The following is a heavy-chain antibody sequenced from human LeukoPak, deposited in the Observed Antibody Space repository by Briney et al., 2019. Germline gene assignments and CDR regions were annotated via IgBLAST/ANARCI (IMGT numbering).Heavy chain of an antibody. D-gene: IGHD4-17*01. CDR3: AKDPGPNGDYFN. CDR2: ISGSGGST. V-gene: IGHV3-23*01. Sequence: GGSLRLSRAASGFTFSSYAMSWVRQAPGKGLEWVSAISGSGGSTYYADSVKGRFTISRDNSKNTLYLQMNSPRAEDTAVYYCAKDPGPNGDYFNWGQGTLVTVSS. CDR1: GFTFSSYA. J-gene: IGHJ4*02.